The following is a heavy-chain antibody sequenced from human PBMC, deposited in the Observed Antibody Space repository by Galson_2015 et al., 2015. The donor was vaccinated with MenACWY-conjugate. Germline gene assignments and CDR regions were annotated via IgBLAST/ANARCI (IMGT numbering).Heavy chain of an antibody. CDR1: GFTFSSYA. D-gene: IGHD1-26*01. Sequence: SLRLSCAASGFTFSSYAMSWVRQAPGKGLEWVSAISGSGGSTYYADSVKGRFTISRDNSKNTLYLQMNSLRAEDTVVYYCAKDMGALGGSDYWGQGTLVTVSS. CDR2: ISGSGGST. J-gene: IGHJ4*02. CDR3: AKDMGALGGSDY. V-gene: IGHV3-23*01.